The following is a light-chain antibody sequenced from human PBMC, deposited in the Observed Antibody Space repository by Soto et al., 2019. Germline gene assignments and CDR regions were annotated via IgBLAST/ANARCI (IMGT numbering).Light chain of an antibody. Sequence: QSALTQPASVSLSPGQSITISCTGTSSDVGAYNFVSWYQQYPGKAPKVIIFEVRKRPSGVSNRFSGSKSGDTASLTISGLQAEDEADYYCSSYRSSTTFVFGTGTKVTVL. CDR2: EVR. V-gene: IGLV2-14*01. J-gene: IGLJ1*01. CDR1: SSDVGAYNF. CDR3: SSYRSSTTFV.